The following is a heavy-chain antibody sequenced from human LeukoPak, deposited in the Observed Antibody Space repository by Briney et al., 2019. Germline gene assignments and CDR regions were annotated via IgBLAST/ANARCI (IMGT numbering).Heavy chain of an antibody. J-gene: IGHJ3*02. D-gene: IGHD3-16*01. CDR1: GGSIGTYY. Sequence: PSETLSLTCTVSGGSIGTYYWSWIRQPPGKGLEWIGYIYHSGDTKYNPSLKSRVTISVDTSKNQFSLQLNSVTPEDTAVYYCARGGLISLSYTPLGAFDIWGQGTMVSVSS. CDR2: IYHSGDT. CDR3: ARGGLISLSYTPLGAFDI. V-gene: IGHV4-59*12.